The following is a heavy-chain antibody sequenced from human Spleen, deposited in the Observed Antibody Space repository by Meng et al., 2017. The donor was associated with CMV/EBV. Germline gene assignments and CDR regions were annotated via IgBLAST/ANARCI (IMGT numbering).Heavy chain of an antibody. Sequence: GESLKISCAASGFTFSNYAMHWVRQAPGKGLEWVAVTWFDGRNKYYADSVKGRFSISRDNSKNTLYLQMSSLRAEDTAVYYCAKGRIVSFGEFDYWGQGTLVTVSS. CDR1: GFTFSNYA. J-gene: IGHJ4*02. V-gene: IGHV3-33*06. CDR2: TWFDGRNK. CDR3: AKGRIVSFGEFDY. D-gene: IGHD3-10*01.